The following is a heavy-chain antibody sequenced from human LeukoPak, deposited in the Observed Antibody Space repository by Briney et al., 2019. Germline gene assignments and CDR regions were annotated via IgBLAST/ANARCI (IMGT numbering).Heavy chain of an antibody. CDR3: AKDKGGYFYYFDY. CDR2: ISWNSGSI. CDR1: GFTFDDYA. J-gene: IGHJ4*02. Sequence: PGGSLRLSCAASGFTFDDYAMHWVRQAPGKGLEWVSGISWNSGSIGYADSVKGRFTISRDNAKNSPYLQMNSLRAEDMALYYCAKDKGGYFYYFDYWGQGTLVTVSS. D-gene: IGHD3-22*01. V-gene: IGHV3-9*03.